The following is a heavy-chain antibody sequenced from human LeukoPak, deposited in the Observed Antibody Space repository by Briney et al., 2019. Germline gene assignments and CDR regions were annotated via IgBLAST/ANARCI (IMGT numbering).Heavy chain of an antibody. CDR1: GFTFSDHY. CDR3: ARDPDYGDPE. V-gene: IGHV3-11*01. CDR2: ITSSGTTT. Sequence: GGSLRLSCAASGFTFSDHYMSWFRLSPGKGLEWLSYITSSGTTTDYADSVKGRFTISRDNAKNSMFLQMNSLRPEDTAVYYCARDPDYGDPEWGQGTLVTVSS. D-gene: IGHD4-17*01. J-gene: IGHJ4*02.